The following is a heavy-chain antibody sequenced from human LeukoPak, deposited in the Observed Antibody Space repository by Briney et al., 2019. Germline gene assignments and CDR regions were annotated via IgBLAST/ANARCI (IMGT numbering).Heavy chain of an antibody. CDR2: IIPIFGTA. V-gene: IGHV1-69*13. CDR3: ARDRTGESYDEYWYFDL. CDR1: GGTFSSYA. J-gene: IGHJ2*01. D-gene: IGHD1-26*01. Sequence: ASVKVSCKASGGTFSSYAISWVRQAPGQGLEWMGGIIPIFGTANYAQKFQGRVTITADESTSTAYMELSSLRSEDTAVYYCARDRTGESYDEYWYFDLWGRGTLVTVSS.